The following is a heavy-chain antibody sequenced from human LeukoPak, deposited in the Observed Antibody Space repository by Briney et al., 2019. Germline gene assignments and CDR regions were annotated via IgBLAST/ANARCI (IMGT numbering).Heavy chain of an antibody. J-gene: IGHJ4*02. CDR1: VYSISCGTYY. D-gene: IGHD1-26*01. V-gene: IGHV4-61*02. CDR2: IYTSGNT. Sequence: PSETLSLTCTVFVYSISCGTYYWSWIRQPAGKGLEWIGRIYTSGNTNYNPSLKSRVTMSVDTSKNQFSLKLSSVTAADTAVYYCARDFNGSYYTYSFRYWGRGTLVTVSS. CDR3: ARDFNGSYYTYSFRY.